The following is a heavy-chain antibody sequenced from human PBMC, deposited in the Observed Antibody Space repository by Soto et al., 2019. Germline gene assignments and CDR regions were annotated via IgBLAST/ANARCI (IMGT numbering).Heavy chain of an antibody. Sequence: SETLSLTCTVSGGSISSSSYYWGWIRQPPGKGLEWIGSIHYSGSTYYNPSLKSRVTISVDTSKNQFSLKLSSVTAADTAVYYCARGGADSYDYVWGSYRYDAFDIWGQGTMVTVSS. CDR3: ARGGADSYDYVWGSYRYDAFDI. CDR1: GGSISSSSYY. J-gene: IGHJ3*02. V-gene: IGHV4-39*01. D-gene: IGHD3-16*02. CDR2: IHYSGST.